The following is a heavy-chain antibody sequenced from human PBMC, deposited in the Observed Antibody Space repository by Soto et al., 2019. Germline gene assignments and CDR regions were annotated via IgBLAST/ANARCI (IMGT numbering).Heavy chain of an antibody. V-gene: IGHV4-39*01. CDR3: ARHNGPLYVGYYYDMDV. CDR2: IYYSGYT. D-gene: IGHD3-16*01. J-gene: IGHJ6*02. Sequence: SETLSLTCTVSGGSISSSSYCWGWIRQPPGKGLEWIGSIYYSGYTYYNPSLKSRVTMSVDTSKNQFSLKLSSVTAADTAVYYCARHNGPLYVGYYYDMDVWGQGTTVTVSS. CDR1: GGSISSSSYC.